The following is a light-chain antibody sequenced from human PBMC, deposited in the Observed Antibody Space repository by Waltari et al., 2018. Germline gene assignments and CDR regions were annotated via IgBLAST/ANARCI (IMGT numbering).Light chain of an antibody. CDR2: EVN. Sequence: QSALTQPPSASGSPGQSVTISCSGSSRDVGSYIHVSWYQQHPGKAPRIIIYEVNKRPAGVPDGFSGSKSGNTASLTVSGLQSEDEAVYFCSSYTGIRSVIFGGGTHLSVL. J-gene: IGLJ2*01. V-gene: IGLV2-8*01. CDR1: SRDVGSYIH. CDR3: SSYTGIRSVI.